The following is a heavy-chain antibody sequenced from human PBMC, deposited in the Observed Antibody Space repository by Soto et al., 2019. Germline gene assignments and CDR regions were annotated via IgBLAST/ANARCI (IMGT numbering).Heavy chain of an antibody. CDR3: ARSLVGATTLGFDY. J-gene: IGHJ4*02. Sequence: QLQLQESGPGLVKPSETLSLTCTVSGGSISSSSYYWGWIRQPPGKGLEWIGSIYYSGSTYYNPSLKSRVTISVDTSKTQFPLKLSSVTAADTAVYSCARSLVGATTLGFDYWGQGTLVTVSS. CDR1: GGSISSSSYY. CDR2: IYYSGST. D-gene: IGHD1-26*01. V-gene: IGHV4-39*01.